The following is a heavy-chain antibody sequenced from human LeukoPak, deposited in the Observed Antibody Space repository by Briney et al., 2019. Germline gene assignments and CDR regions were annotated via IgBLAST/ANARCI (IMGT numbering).Heavy chain of an antibody. CDR1: GFTVSSNY. CDR2: IYSGGST. CDR3: ARDYGGGYFDY. V-gene: IGHV3-53*01. D-gene: IGHD4-17*01. J-gene: IGHJ4*02. Sequence: GGSLRLSCAASGFTVSSNYMSWVRQAPGKGLEWVSVIYSGGSTYYADSVEGRFTISRDNSKNTLYLQMNSLRAEDTAVYYCARDYGGGYFDYWGQGTLVTVSS.